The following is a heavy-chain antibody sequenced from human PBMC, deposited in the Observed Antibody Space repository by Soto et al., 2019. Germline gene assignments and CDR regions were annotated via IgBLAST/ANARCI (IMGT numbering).Heavy chain of an antibody. V-gene: IGHV1-69*12. D-gene: IGHD3-3*02. Sequence: QVQLVQSGAEVKKPGSSVKVSCKASGGTFSSYAISWVRQAPGQGLEWMGGIIPIFGTANYAQKFPGRVTIPADEPPSPANMELSSLSSEDTAVYYCASGKALFEWLSHWFDPWGQGTLVTVSS. CDR3: ASGKALFEWLSHWFDP. CDR1: GGTFSSYA. CDR2: IIPIFGTA. J-gene: IGHJ5*02.